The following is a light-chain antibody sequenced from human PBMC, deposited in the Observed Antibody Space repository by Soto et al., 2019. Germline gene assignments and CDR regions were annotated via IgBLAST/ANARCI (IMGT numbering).Light chain of an antibody. CDR2: GNY. CDR3: AAWDDSLNAYV. V-gene: IGLV1-44*01. J-gene: IGLJ1*01. Sequence: QSVLTQPPSASGTPGQRVTISCSGSSSNIGSETVNWFQHLPGTTPKLLIYGNYKRPSGVPARFSGSKSGTSASLAIIGLQSEDEADYYCAAWDDSLNAYVFGTGTKSP. CDR1: SSNIGSET.